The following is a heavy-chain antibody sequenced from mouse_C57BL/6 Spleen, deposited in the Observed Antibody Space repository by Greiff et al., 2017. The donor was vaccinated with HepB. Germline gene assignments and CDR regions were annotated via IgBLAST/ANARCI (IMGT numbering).Heavy chain of an antibody. D-gene: IGHD1-1*01. CDR1: GYTFTSYT. CDR2: INPSSGYT. V-gene: IGHV1-4*01. Sequence: VQLQQSGAELARPGASVKMSCKASGYTFTSYTMHWVKQRPGQGLEWIGYINPSSGYTKYNQKFKDKATLTADKSSSTAYMQLSSLTSEDSAVYYCARRASITTVVAPGYFDVWGTGTTVTVSS. J-gene: IGHJ1*03. CDR3: ARRASITTVVAPGYFDV.